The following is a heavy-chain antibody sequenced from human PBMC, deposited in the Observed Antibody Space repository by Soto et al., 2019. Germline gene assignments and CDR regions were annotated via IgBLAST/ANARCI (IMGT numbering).Heavy chain of an antibody. Sequence: QVQLVESGGGVVQPGRSLRLSCAASGFTFSSYAMHWVRQAPGKGLEWVAVISYDGSNKYYADSVKGRFTISRDNSKNTLDLQMNSLRAEDTAVYYCAREEPPIVATTLHSSGWYVLGYWGQGTLVTVSS. D-gene: IGHD6-19*01. CDR3: AREEPPIVATTLHSSGWYVLGY. V-gene: IGHV3-30-3*01. J-gene: IGHJ4*02. CDR1: GFTFSSYA. CDR2: ISYDGSNK.